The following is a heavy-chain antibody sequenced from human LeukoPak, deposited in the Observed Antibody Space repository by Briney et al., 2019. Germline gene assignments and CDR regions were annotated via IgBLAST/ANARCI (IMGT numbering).Heavy chain of an antibody. CDR1: GGSFSGYY. J-gene: IGHJ5*02. Sequence: SETLSLTCAVYGGSFSGYYWGWIRQPPGKGLEWIGSIYYSGSTYYNPSLKSRVTISVDTSKNQFSLKLSSVTAADTAVYYCARPQETITGTTSSCWFDPWGQGTLVTVSS. V-gene: IGHV4-39*01. CDR2: IYYSGST. D-gene: IGHD1-20*01. CDR3: ARPQETITGTTSSCWFDP.